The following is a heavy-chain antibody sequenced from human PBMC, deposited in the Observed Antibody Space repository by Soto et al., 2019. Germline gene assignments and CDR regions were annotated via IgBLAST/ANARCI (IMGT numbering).Heavy chain of an antibody. V-gene: IGHV1-69*02. D-gene: IGHD6-19*01. Sequence: QVQLVQSGAEVKKPGSSVKVSCKASGGTFSSYTISWVRQAPGQGLEWMGRIIPILGIANYAQKCQGRVTITADKAASTAYMELSSLISEDTAVYYCARDGDEAGTSYWGQGTLVTVSS. CDR2: IIPILGIA. CDR1: GGTFSSYT. CDR3: ARDGDEAGTSY. J-gene: IGHJ4*02.